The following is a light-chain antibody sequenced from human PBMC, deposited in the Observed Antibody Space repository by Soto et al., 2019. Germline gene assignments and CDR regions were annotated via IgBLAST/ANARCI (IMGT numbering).Light chain of an antibody. CDR2: GAS. Sequence: EIVMTQSPATLSVSPGEIATLSCSASQSLRSDLAWYQQKPGQAPRLLIYGASNRATGIPDRFSGSGSGTDFTLTISRLEPEDFAVYYCQQYGSSGKFGQGTKGDI. CDR1: QSLRSD. J-gene: IGKJ1*01. V-gene: IGKV3-20*01. CDR3: QQYGSSGK.